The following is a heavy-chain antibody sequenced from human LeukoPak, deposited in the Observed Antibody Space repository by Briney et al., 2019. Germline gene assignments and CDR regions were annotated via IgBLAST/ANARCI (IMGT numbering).Heavy chain of an antibody. J-gene: IGHJ4*02. D-gene: IGHD6-19*01. CDR1: GFSFSSYG. CDR2: IRYDGSDK. Sequence: GGSLRLSCAASGFSFSSYGMHWVRQAPGKGLEWVAFIRYDGSDKYYADSVKGRFTISRDNSKNMLYLQMNSLGTEDTAVYYCAKDRWGAVASFDYWGQGTLVTVSS. CDR3: AKDRWGAVASFDY. V-gene: IGHV3-30*02.